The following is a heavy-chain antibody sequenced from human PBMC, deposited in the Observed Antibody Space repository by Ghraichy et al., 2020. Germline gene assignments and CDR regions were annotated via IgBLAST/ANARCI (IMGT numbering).Heavy chain of an antibody. CDR1: GFSFSNYD. CDR3: AKHNNSWYSFDH. J-gene: IGHJ4*02. Sequence: GGSLRLSCAASGFSFSNYDMHWVRQAPGKGLEWVAGISFDGSNEYYAESVRGRFTISRDYSKNTLYLQVRSLRTEDTAVYYCAKHNNSWYSFDHWGQGTLVTVSS. V-gene: IGHV3-30*18. D-gene: IGHD6-13*01. CDR2: ISFDGSNE.